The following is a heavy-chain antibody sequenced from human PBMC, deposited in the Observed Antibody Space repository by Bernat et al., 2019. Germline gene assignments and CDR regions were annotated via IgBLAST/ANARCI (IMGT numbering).Heavy chain of an antibody. D-gene: IGHD3-9*01. Sequence: EVQLVESGGGLVKPGGSLRLSCAASGFTFSSYSMNWVRQAPGKGLEWVSSISSSSSYIYYADSVKGRFTISRDNAKNSLYLQMNNLRAEDTAVYYCARVTPTGYYNVIFDYWGQGTLVTVSS. CDR2: ISSSSSYI. CDR3: ARVTPTGYYNVIFDY. CDR1: GFTFSSYS. J-gene: IGHJ4*02. V-gene: IGHV3-21*01.